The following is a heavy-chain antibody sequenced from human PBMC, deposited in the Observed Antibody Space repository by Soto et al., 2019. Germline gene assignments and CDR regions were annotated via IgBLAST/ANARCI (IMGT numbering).Heavy chain of an antibody. J-gene: IGHJ4*02. CDR3: ASTHYSYGYFDY. V-gene: IGHV3-30-3*01. Sequence: GGSLRLSCADSGFTFSSYAMHWVRQAPGKGLEWVAVISYDGSNKYYADSVKGRFTISRDNSKNTLYLQMNSLRAEDTAVYYCASTHYSYGYFDYWGQGTLVAVSS. CDR2: ISYDGSNK. D-gene: IGHD5-18*01. CDR1: GFTFSSYA.